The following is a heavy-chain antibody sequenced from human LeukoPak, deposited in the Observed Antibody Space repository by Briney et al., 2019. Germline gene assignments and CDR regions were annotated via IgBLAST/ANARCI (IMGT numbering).Heavy chain of an antibody. D-gene: IGHD2-15*01. Sequence: SETLSLTCTVPGGSISSYYWSWIRQPPGKGLEWIGYIYYSGSTNYNPSLKSRVTISVDTSKNQFSLKLSSVTAADTAVYYCARVEGAYCSGGSCYGQFDPWGQGTLVTVSS. CDR3: ARVEGAYCSGGSCYGQFDP. V-gene: IGHV4-59*01. J-gene: IGHJ5*02. CDR2: IYYSGST. CDR1: GGSISSYY.